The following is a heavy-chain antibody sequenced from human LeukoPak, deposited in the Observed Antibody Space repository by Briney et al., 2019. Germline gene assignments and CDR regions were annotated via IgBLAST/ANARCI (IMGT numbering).Heavy chain of an antibody. V-gene: IGHV1-18*01. D-gene: IGHD6-19*01. J-gene: IGHJ4*02. CDR2: ISAYNGNT. CDR1: GYTFTSYG. Sequence: ASVKVSCKASGYTFTSYGISWVRQAPGQGLEWMGWISAYNGNTNYAQKLQGRVTMTTDTSTSTAYMELRSLRSDDTAVYYCARDEPYSSGWSEVDYWGQGTLVTVSS. CDR3: ARDEPYSSGWSEVDY.